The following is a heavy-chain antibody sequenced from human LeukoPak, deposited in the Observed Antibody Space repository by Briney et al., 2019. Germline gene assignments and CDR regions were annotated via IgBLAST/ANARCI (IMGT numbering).Heavy chain of an antibody. D-gene: IGHD4-11*01. CDR1: GYSISSGYY. CDR3: ARHDFYSNYPHNWFDP. CDR2: FYHSGNS. V-gene: IGHV4-38-2*01. J-gene: IGHJ5*02. Sequence: PSETLSVTCAVSGYSISSGYYWGWIRQPPGKGLEWIGSFYHSGNSYYNPSLKSRVSISVDTSKNQFSLNLSSVTAADTALYYCARHDFYSNYPHNWFDPWGQGTLVTVSS.